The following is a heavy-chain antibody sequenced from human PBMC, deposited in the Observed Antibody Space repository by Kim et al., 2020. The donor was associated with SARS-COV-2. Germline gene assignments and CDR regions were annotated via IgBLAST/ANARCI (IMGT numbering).Heavy chain of an antibody. D-gene: IGHD3-10*01. Sequence: KDSQKFQGRVTITRDTSANTAYMELSSLRSEDTAVYYCTGGGAGSYPLDVWGQGTTVPVSS. V-gene: IGHV1-3*01. CDR3: TGGGAGSYPLDV. J-gene: IGHJ6*02.